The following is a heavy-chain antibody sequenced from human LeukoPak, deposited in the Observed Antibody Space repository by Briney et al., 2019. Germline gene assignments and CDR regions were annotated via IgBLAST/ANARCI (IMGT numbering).Heavy chain of an antibody. CDR3: ARDRLVLRGAYSSSGLDV. CDR2: ISHDGTNT. V-gene: IGHV3-30-3*01. J-gene: IGHJ6*02. D-gene: IGHD3-10*01. Sequence: PGGSLRLSCAASGITFSNSAMHWVRQAPGMGLEWVAVISHDGTNTYYADSVKGRFTISRDNSRNTLYLQMNSLRAEDTALYYCARDRLVLRGAYSSSGLDVWGQGTKVTVSS. CDR1: GITFSNSA.